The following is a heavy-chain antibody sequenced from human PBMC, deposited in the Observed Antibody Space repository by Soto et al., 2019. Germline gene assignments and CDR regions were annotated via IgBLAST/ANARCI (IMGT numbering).Heavy chain of an antibody. CDR3: ARQGYVYYDILTGHPIDY. Sequence: LKISCKASGYSFTTYWISWVRQMPGKGLEWMGRIDPSDSYTNYSPSFQGHVTISADKSISTAYLQWSSLKASDTAMYYCARQGYVYYDILTGHPIDYWGQGTLVTVSS. J-gene: IGHJ4*02. CDR1: GYSFTTYW. CDR2: IDPSDSYT. V-gene: IGHV5-10-1*01. D-gene: IGHD3-9*01.